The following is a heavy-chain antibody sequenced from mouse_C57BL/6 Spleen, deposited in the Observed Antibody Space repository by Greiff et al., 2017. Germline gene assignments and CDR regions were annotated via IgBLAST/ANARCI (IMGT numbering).Heavy chain of an antibody. CDR3: AREDYYYGSDY. CDR1: GFNITDYY. J-gene: IGHJ2*01. V-gene: IGHV14-2*01. D-gene: IGHD1-1*01. CDR2: IDPEDGET. Sequence: VHVKQSGAELVKPGASVKLSCTASGFNITDYYIHWMKQRPEQGLEWIGRIDPEDGETKYAPKFQGKATITADTSSTTAYLQLSSLTSEDTAVYYCAREDYYYGSDYWGQGTTLTVSS.